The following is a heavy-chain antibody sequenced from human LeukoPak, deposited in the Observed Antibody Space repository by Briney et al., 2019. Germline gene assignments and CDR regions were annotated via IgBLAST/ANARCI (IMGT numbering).Heavy chain of an antibody. CDR2: IYWDDGK. Sequence: SGPALVKPTQTLTLTCTFSGFSLDTSGEGVAWIRQAPGKALEWLVVIYWDDGKRFSPSLKRRLTITKDTSKNQVVLTVVNMDPVDTATYFCAHKRAATYGSGSYSLSWFDPWGQGTVVTVSS. CDR1: GFSLDTSGEG. V-gene: IGHV2-5*02. CDR3: AHKRAATYGSGSYSLSWFDP. J-gene: IGHJ5*02. D-gene: IGHD3-10*01.